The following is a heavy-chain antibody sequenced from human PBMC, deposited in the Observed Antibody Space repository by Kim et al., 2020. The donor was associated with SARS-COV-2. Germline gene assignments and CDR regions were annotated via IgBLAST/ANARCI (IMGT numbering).Heavy chain of an antibody. CDR2: IYPGDSDT. J-gene: IGHJ4*02. D-gene: IGHD2-2*02. CDR1: GYSFTSYW. Sequence: GESLKISCKGSGYSFTSYWIGWVRQMPGKGLEWMGIIYPGDSDTRYSPSFQGQVTISADKSISTAYLQWSSLKASDTAVYYCARFDGYCSSTSCYTFDYWGQGTLVTVSS. V-gene: IGHV5-51*01. CDR3: ARFDGYCSSTSCYTFDY.